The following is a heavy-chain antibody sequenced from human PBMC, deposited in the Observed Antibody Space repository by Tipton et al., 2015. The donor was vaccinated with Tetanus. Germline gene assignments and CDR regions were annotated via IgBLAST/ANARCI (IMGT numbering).Heavy chain of an antibody. D-gene: IGHD6-13*01. CDR1: GGSVSSGSYY. J-gene: IGHJ4*02. Sequence: LRLSCTVSGGSVSSGSYYWSWIRQPPGKGLEWIGYIYYSGSTNYNPSLKSRVTISVDTSKNQFSLKLSSVTAADTAVYYCARARAAAGPFDYWGQGTLVTVSS. CDR2: IYYSGST. V-gene: IGHV4-61*01. CDR3: ARARAAAGPFDY.